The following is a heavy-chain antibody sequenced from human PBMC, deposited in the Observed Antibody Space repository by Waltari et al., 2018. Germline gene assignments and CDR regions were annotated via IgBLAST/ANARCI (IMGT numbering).Heavy chain of an antibody. CDR3: ARVRDIVVVPAAQGDYYYGMDV. J-gene: IGHJ6*02. D-gene: IGHD2-2*01. Sequence: QVQLQQWGAGLLKPSETLSLTCAVYGGSFSGYYWSWIRQPPGKGPEWIGEINHSGSTNYNPSLKSRVTISVDTSKNQFSLKLSSVTAADTAVYYCARVRDIVVVPAAQGDYYYGMDVWGQGTTVTVSS. V-gene: IGHV4-34*01. CDR1: GGSFSGYY. CDR2: INHSGST.